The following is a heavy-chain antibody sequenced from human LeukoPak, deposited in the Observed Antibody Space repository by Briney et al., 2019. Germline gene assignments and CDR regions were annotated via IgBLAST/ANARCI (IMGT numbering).Heavy chain of an antibody. CDR1: GFTVSSNY. CDR3: ARRDYGGLKGHNYFDY. Sequence: QAGGSLRLSRAASGFTVSSNYMSWVRQAPGKGLEWVSVIYSGGSTYYADSVKGRFTIPRHNSKNTLYLQMNSLRAEDTAVYYCARRDYGGLKGHNYFDYWGQGTLVTVSS. D-gene: IGHD4-17*01. V-gene: IGHV3-53*04. J-gene: IGHJ4*02. CDR2: IYSGGST.